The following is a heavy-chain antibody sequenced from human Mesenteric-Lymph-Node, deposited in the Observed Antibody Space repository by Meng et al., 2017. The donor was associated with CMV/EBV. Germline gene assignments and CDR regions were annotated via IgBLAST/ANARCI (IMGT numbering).Heavy chain of an antibody. CDR1: GFPFNIHW. V-gene: IGHV3-74*01. Sequence: GESLKISCAASGFPFNIHWMHWVRQAPGKGLVWVSRINSDGSSTNYADSVKGRFTISRDNSKNTLYLQMNGLRAEDTAVYYCAKGFGSNWHYFDYWGQGTLVTVSS. J-gene: IGHJ4*02. D-gene: IGHD6-13*01. CDR3: AKGFGSNWHYFDY. CDR2: INSDGSST.